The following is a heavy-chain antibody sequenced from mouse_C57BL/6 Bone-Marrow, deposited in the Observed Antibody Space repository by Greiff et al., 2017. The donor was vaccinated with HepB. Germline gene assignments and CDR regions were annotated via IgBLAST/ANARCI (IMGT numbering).Heavy chain of an antibody. D-gene: IGHD1-1*01. CDR2: ISSGSSTI. V-gene: IGHV5-17*01. Sequence: EVMLVESGGGLVKPGGSLKLSCAASGFTFSDYGMHWVRQAPEKGLEWVAYISSGSSTIYYADTVKGRFTISGDNAKNTLFLQMTSLRSEDTAMYYCARRYYYGSSYDWYFDVWGTGTTVTVSS. CDR3: ARRYYYGSSYDWYFDV. J-gene: IGHJ1*03. CDR1: GFTFSDYG.